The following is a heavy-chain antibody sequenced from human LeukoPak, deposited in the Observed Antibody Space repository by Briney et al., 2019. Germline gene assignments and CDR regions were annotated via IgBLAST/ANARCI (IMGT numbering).Heavy chain of an antibody. J-gene: IGHJ5*02. CDR3: ARQGAIAAAGTTVYGNWFDP. V-gene: IGHV5-51*01. CDR1: GYSFTSYW. Sequence: GESLKISCKGSGYSFTSYWIGWVRQMPGKGLEWMGIIYPGDSDTRYSPSFQGQVTISADKSISTAYLQWSSLKASDTAMYYCARQGAIAAAGTTVYGNWFDPWGQGTLVTVSS. D-gene: IGHD6-13*01. CDR2: IYPGDSDT.